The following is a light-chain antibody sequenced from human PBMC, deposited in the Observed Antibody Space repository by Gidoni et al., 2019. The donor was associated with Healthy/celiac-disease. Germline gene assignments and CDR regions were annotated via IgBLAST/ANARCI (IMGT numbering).Light chain of an antibody. CDR2: EGS. Sequence: QSALTQPASVSGSPGQSITFSCTGTSSDVGSYNLVSWYQQHPGKAPKLMIYEGSKRPSGISNRFSGSKSGNTASLTISGLQAEDEADYYCCSYARSSTLVFGGGTKLTVL. V-gene: IGLV2-23*01. CDR3: CSYARSSTLV. J-gene: IGLJ2*01. CDR1: SSDVGSYNL.